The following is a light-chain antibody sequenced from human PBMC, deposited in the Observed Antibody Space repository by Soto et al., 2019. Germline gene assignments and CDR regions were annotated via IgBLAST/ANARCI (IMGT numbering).Light chain of an antibody. V-gene: IGKV3-15*01. J-gene: IGKJ5*01. CDR2: GTS. CDR1: QNISRS. CDR3: QQYNNWPLIT. Sequence: EIVMTQSPVTLSVSPGERATLSCRASQNISRSLAWYQQKPGQAPRLLIYGTSIRATGVPARFSGGGSGTEFTLTISGLQSEDFAVYYCQQYNNWPLITFGQGTRLEI.